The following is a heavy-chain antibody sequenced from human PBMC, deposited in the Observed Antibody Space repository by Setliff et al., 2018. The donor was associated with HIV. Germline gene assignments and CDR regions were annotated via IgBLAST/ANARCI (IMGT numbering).Heavy chain of an antibody. D-gene: IGHD3-22*01. V-gene: IGHV3-21*01. CDR1: GFSFSRYT. CDR2: ITSNLNY. CDR3: ARGDSFVYSYVYPDY. J-gene: IGHJ4*02. Sequence: GGFLRLSCVASGFSFSRYTMMWVRQAPGKGLEWVSSITSNLNYKYADSLKGRFTISRDNTKNSLYLQMNSLRAEDTAVYYCARGDSFVYSYVYPDYWGQGTLVTVSS.